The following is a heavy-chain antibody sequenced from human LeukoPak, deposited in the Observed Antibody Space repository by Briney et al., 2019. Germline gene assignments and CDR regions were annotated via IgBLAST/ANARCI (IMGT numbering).Heavy chain of an antibody. CDR1: GGSISSYY. CDR2: IYYSGST. CDR3: ARTRYYYNSRSYGAPYYFDY. D-gene: IGHD3-10*01. Sequence: SETLSLTCTVSGGSISSYYWSWIRQPPGKGLEWTGYIYYSGSTNYNPSLKSRVTISVDTSKNQFSLKLSSVTAADTAVYYCARTRYYYNSRSYGAPYYFDYWGQGTLVTVSS. J-gene: IGHJ4*02. V-gene: IGHV4-59*01.